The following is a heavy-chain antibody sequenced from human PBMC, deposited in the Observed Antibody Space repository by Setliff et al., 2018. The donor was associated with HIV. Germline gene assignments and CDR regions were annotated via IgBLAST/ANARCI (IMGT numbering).Heavy chain of an antibody. CDR3: AGSIVVVTAAPLT. D-gene: IGHD2-21*02. CDR1: GGSISSYY. CDR2: IYYSGST. Sequence: PSETLFLTCTVSGGSISSYYWSWIRQPPGKGLEWIGYIYYSGSTNYNPSLKSRVTISVDTSKNQFSLKLSSVTAADTAVYYCAGSIVVVTAAPLTWGQGTLVTVSS. V-gene: IGHV4-59*08. J-gene: IGHJ5*02.